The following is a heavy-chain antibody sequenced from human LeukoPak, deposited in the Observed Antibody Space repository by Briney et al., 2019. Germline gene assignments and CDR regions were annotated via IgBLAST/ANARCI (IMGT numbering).Heavy chain of an antibody. CDR2: INPNSGGT. V-gene: IGHV1-2*02. CDR1: GYTFTYYY. D-gene: IGHD2-2*01. Sequence: GASVTVSFKASGYTFTYYYMHWVRQAPGQGREWMGWINPNSGGTNYAQKFQGRVTMTRDTSISTAYMELSRLRSDDTAVYYCARARGDIVVVPAAIWFDPWGQGTLVTVSS. CDR3: ARARGDIVVVPAAIWFDP. J-gene: IGHJ5*02.